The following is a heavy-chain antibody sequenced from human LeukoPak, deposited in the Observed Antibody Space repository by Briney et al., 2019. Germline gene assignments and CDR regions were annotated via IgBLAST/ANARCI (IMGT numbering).Heavy chain of an antibody. V-gene: IGHV3-74*01. J-gene: IGHJ4*02. CDR2: ISPTGSTT. CDR1: GFSFSGHW. Sequence: GGSLRLSCAASGFSFSGHWMHWARQLPGKGLVWVSRISPTGSTTSYADSVKGRFTVSRDNAKNTLYLQVNNLRAEDTAVYYCARGPNSNWSGLDFWGQGTLLTVSS. CDR3: ARGPNSNWSGLDF. D-gene: IGHD6-6*01.